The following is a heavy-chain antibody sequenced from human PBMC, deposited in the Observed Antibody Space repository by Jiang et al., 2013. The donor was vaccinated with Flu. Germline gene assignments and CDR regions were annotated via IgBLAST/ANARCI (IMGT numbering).Heavy chain of an antibody. CDR1: GGPFSNYA. CDR3: ARVEVAVRGAKYYAMDV. Sequence: SGAEVKRPGSSVKVSCKASGGPFSNYAISWVRQAPGQGLEWMGGIIPILDIANYAQKFQGRVTITADKSTSTAYMELSSLRSEDTAVYFCARVEVAVRGAKYYAMDVWGQGTRVTVSS. D-gene: IGHD3-10*01. CDR2: IIPILDIA. J-gene: IGHJ6*02. V-gene: IGHV1-69*10.